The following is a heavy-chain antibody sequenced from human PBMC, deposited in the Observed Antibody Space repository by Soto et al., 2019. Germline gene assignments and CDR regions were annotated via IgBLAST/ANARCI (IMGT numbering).Heavy chain of an antibody. CDR2: INSDGSST. CDR3: ASSLLTPFDY. J-gene: IGHJ4*02. V-gene: IGHV3-74*01. CDR1: GFTFSSYS. Sequence: PGGSLRLSCAASGFTFSSYSMNWVRQAPGKGLVWVSRINSDGSSTFYADSVKGRLTISRGNAKNTLYLQMNSLRAEDTAVYYCASSLLTPFDYWGQGTLVTVSS. D-gene: IGHD7-27*01.